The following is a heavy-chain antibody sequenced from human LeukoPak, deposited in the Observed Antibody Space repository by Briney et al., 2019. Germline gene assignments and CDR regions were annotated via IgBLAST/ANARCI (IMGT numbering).Heavy chain of an antibody. D-gene: IGHD3-10*01. CDR1: GYTFTAYY. V-gene: IGHV1-2*02. Sequence: SSVKVSCKPSGYTFTAYYMHWVRPAPGQGLEWMGWINPNRCGTNSSQKFQDRVTLTRDTSISTAYMELSSLGSDDTAVYYCARAYGSGSSYHPDYWGQGTLVTVSS. CDR3: ARAYGSGSSYHPDY. J-gene: IGHJ4*02. CDR2: INPNRCGT.